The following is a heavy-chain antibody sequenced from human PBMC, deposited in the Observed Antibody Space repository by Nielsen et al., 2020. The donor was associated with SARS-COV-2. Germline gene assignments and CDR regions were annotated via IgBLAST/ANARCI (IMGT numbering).Heavy chain of an antibody. V-gene: IGHV3-30-3*01. CDR2: ISYDGSNK. J-gene: IGHJ5*02. CDR3: ARSSESDIVVVPAANNWFDP. D-gene: IGHD2-2*01. Sequence: GGSLRLSCAASGFTFSSYAMHWVRQAPGKGLEWVAVISYDGSNKYYADSVKGRFTISRDNSKNTLYLQMNSLRAEDTAVYYCARSSESDIVVVPAANNWFDPWGQGTLVTVSS. CDR1: GFTFSSYA.